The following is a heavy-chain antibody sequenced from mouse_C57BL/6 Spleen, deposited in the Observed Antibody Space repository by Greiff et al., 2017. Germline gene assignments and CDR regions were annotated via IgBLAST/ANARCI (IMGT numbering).Heavy chain of an antibody. CDR3: ARSSSMVTTAY. D-gene: IGHD2-2*01. CDR1: GYSFTGYY. J-gene: IGHJ3*01. Sequence: VQLQQSGPELVKPGASVKISCKASGYSFTGYYMNWVKQSPEKSLEWIGEINPSTGGTTYNQKFKAKATLTIDKSSSTAYMQLKSLTSEDSAVYYCARSSSMVTTAYWGQGTLVTVSA. V-gene: IGHV1-42*01. CDR2: INPSTGGT.